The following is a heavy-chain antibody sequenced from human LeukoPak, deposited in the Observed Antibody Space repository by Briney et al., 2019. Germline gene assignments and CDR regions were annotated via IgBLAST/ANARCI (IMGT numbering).Heavy chain of an antibody. CDR2: IKQDETEK. CDR3: AEEGRSLQTY. Sequence: GESLRLSCTASGFTFSNFWMGWVRQAPGKGLEWVANIKQDETEKFYLGSVKGRFTISRDNAKNSLYLQMNSLRVEDTAVYYCAEEGRSLQTYWGQGTLVTVSS. J-gene: IGHJ4*02. CDR1: GFTFSNFW. V-gene: IGHV3-7*03. D-gene: IGHD5-24*01.